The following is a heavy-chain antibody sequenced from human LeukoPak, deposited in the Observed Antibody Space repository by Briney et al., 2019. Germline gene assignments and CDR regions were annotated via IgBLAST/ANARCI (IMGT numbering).Heavy chain of an antibody. CDR3: AREERGYSGDY. CDR1: GYTFNTYG. J-gene: IGHJ4*02. Sequence: ASVEVSCKASGYTFNTYGISWVRQAPGQGLEWMGWISAYNGNTNYAQKLQGRVTMTTDTSTSTAYMELMSLRSDDTAVYYCAREERGYSGDYWGQGTLVTVSS. CDR2: ISAYNGNT. V-gene: IGHV1-18*01. D-gene: IGHD5-12*01.